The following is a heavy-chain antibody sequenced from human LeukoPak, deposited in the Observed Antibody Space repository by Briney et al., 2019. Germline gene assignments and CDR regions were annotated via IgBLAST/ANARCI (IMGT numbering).Heavy chain of an antibody. D-gene: IGHD5-24*01. Sequence: SVKVSCKASGGTFSSYAISWVRQAPGQGLEWMGGIIPIFGTANYAQKFQGRVTITADGSTSTAYMELSSLRSEDTAVYYCARDGEMATISPYFDYWGQGTLVTVSS. CDR2: IIPIFGTA. CDR1: GGTFSSYA. V-gene: IGHV1-69*13. J-gene: IGHJ4*02. CDR3: ARDGEMATISPYFDY.